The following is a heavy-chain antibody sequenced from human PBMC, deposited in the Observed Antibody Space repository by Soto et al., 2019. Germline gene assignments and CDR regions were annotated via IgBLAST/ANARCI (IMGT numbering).Heavy chain of an antibody. J-gene: IGHJ4*02. Sequence: GGSLRLSCVASGFTFSIYSIHWVRHAPGKGLEWVAVVSYDGSNKYYADSVKGRFNISRDISKNTLSLQMDSLRTEDTAIYYCASAAFSYGDYPPDYWGQGTLVTVSS. CDR3: ASAAFSYGDYPPDY. CDR1: GFTFSIYS. D-gene: IGHD4-17*01. V-gene: IGHV3-30*04. CDR2: VSYDGSNK.